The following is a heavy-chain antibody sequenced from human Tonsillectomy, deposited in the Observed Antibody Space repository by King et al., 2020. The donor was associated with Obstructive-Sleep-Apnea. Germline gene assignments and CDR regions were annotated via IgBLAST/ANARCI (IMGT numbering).Heavy chain of an antibody. V-gene: IGHV3-11*06. CDR2: ISSSSTYT. Sequence: VQLVESGGGLVKPGGSLRLSCAASGFTFNDYSMSWIRQAPGKGLEWVSYISSSSTYTNYADSVKGRFTISRDNANNSLYLQMNSLRAEDTAVYYCARESSSSLNDYWGQGTLVTVSS. D-gene: IGHD6-6*01. J-gene: IGHJ4*02. CDR3: ARESSSSLNDY. CDR1: GFTFNDYS.